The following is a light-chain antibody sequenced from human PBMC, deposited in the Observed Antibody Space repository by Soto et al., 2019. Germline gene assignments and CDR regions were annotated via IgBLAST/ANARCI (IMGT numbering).Light chain of an antibody. CDR2: EGI. CDR3: CSYVGATTYV. V-gene: IGLV2-23*01. CDR1: SSTVGGFNV. Sequence: QSVLTQPASVSGSPGQSITISCTGTSSTVGGFNVVSWYQQHPGKAPKVIIYEGIKRPSRVSNRFSGSNSGSTASLTISGLQAEDEADYYYCSYVGATTYVFGTGTKVTVL. J-gene: IGLJ1*01.